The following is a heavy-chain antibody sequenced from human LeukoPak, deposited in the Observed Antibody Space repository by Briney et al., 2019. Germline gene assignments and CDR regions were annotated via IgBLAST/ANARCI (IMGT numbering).Heavy chain of an antibody. V-gene: IGHV3-74*01. CDR2: INSDGSST. J-gene: IGHJ6*02. Sequence: GGSLRLSCAASGFTFSSYWMHWVRQAPGKGLVWVLRINSDGSSTSYADSVKGRFTISRDNAKNTLYLQMNSLRAEDTAVYYCAGGSYYYGSGSYRPYYYYYGMDVWGQGTTVTVSS. CDR3: AGGSYYYGSGSYRPYYYYYGMDV. D-gene: IGHD3-10*01. CDR1: GFTFSSYW.